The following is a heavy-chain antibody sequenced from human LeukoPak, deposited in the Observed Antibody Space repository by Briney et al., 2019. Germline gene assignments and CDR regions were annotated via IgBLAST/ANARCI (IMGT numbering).Heavy chain of an antibody. CDR3: ARENYGDYAVDY. CDR2: IIPIFGTA. Sequence: ASVKVSCKASGGTFSSYAISWVRQAPGQGLEWMGRIIPIFGTANYAQKFQARVTITTDESTSTAYMELSSLRSEDTAVYYCARENYGDYAVDYWGQGTLVTVSS. J-gene: IGHJ4*02. D-gene: IGHD4-17*01. V-gene: IGHV1-69*05. CDR1: GGTFSSYA.